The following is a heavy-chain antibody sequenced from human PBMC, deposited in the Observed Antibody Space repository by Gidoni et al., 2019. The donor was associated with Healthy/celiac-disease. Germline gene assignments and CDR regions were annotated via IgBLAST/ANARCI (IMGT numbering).Heavy chain of an antibody. CDR3: AHSKVVVIDTYYFDY. CDR1: GFSLSTSGVG. Sequence: QITLKESGPTLVKPTQTLTLTCTFSGFSLSTSGVGVGWIRQPPGKALEWLALIYWNDDKRYSPSLKSRLTITKDTSKNQVVLTMTNMDPVDTATYYCAHSKVVVIDTYYFDYWGQGTLVTVSS. J-gene: IGHJ4*02. V-gene: IGHV2-5*01. CDR2: IYWNDDK. D-gene: IGHD2-21*01.